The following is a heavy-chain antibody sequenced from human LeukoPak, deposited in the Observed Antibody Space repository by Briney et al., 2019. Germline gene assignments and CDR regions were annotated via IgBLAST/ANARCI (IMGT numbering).Heavy chain of an antibody. J-gene: IGHJ5*02. CDR1: GGSISSSSYY. CDR2: IYYSGST. D-gene: IGHD3-22*01. Sequence: SETLSLTCTVSGGSISSSSYYWGWIRQPPGKGLEWIGSIYYSGSTYYNPSLKSRVTISVDTSKNQFSLKLSSVTAADTAVYYCARRNPHVVVITWGQGTLVTVSS. V-gene: IGHV4-39*01. CDR3: ARRNPHVVVIT.